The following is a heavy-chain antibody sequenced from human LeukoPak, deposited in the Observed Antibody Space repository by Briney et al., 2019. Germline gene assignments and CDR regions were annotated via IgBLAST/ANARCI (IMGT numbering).Heavy chain of an antibody. D-gene: IGHD2-8*01. CDR3: AKEGVFPNWFDP. CDR1: GFTFSSYG. Sequence: GRSLRLSCAASGFTFSSYGMHWVRQAPGKGLEWVAVISYDGSNKYYADSVKGRFTNSRDNSKNTLYLQMNSLRAEDTAVYYCAKEGVFPNWFDPWGQGTLVTVSS. CDR2: ISYDGSNK. J-gene: IGHJ5*02. V-gene: IGHV3-30*18.